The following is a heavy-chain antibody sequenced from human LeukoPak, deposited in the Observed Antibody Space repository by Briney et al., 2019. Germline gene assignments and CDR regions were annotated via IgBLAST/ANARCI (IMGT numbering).Heavy chain of an antibody. Sequence: GGSLRLSCAASGFTFSSYEMNWVRQAPGKGLDWVSYISSSGSTIYYADSVKGRFTISRDNAKNSLYLQMNSLRAEDTAVYYCARDHVVAVLRFLEWLSVGMDVWGKGTTVTVSS. J-gene: IGHJ6*03. D-gene: IGHD3-3*01. CDR1: GFTFSSYE. V-gene: IGHV3-48*03. CDR3: ARDHVVAVLRFLEWLSVGMDV. CDR2: ISSSGSTI.